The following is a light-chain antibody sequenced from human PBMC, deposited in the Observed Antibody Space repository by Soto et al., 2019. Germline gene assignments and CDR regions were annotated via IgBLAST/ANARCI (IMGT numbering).Light chain of an antibody. Sequence: LSLSPGERATLSCRASQSVSNDFLAWYQQKPGQAPRLLIYGASTRATDVPDRFSGSGSGADFTLSISRLEPEDFAVYYCQQYGSSPPRTFGQGTKVDIK. CDR2: GAS. CDR1: QSVSNDF. CDR3: QQYGSSPPRT. V-gene: IGKV3-20*01. J-gene: IGKJ1*01.